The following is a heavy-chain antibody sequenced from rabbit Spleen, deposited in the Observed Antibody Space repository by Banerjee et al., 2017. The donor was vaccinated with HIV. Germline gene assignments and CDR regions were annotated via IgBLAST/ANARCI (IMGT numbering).Heavy chain of an antibody. CDR1: GVSFSFSSY. CDR3: AQSLLFYSDYGFVPSSFNL. CDR2: VYNGDIGSRT. J-gene: IGHJ4*01. Sequence: QEQLEESGGGLVKPGASLTLTCTASGVSFSFSSYMCWVRQAPGKGLEWIACVYNGDIGSRTYYATWAKGRFTISKTSTTVTLQMTSLTAADTATYFCAQSLLFYSDYGFVPSSFNLWGLGTLVTVS. D-gene: IGHD6-1*01. V-gene: IGHV1S45*01.